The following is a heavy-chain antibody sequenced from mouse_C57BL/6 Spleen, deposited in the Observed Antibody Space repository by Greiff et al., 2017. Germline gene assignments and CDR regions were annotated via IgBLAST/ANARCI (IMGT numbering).Heavy chain of an antibody. CDR3: ARATIRDYFDY. Sequence: DVKLQESGPGLVKPSQSLSLTCSVTGYSITSGYYWNWIRQFPGNKLEWMGYISYDGSNNYNPSLKNRISITRDTSKNQFFLKLNSVTTEDTATYYCARATIRDYFDYWGQGTTLTVSS. V-gene: IGHV3-6*01. D-gene: IGHD2-1*01. CDR2: ISYDGSN. J-gene: IGHJ2*01. CDR1: GYSITSGYY.